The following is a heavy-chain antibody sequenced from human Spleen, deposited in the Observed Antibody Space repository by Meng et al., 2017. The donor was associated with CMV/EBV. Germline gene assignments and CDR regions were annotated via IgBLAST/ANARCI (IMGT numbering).Heavy chain of an antibody. CDR1: GYIFSTYA. J-gene: IGHJ4*02. CDR2: INTNTGNP. Sequence: QVQLVQSGAEVKKPGASVKVSCKASGYIFSTYAMNWVRQAPGQGLEWMGWINTNTGNPTYAQGFTGRFVFSLDTSVSTAYLQICSLKAEDTAVYYCASNPYYFDYWGQGTLVTVSS. D-gene: IGHD1-14*01. V-gene: IGHV7-4-1*01. CDR3: ASNPYYFDY.